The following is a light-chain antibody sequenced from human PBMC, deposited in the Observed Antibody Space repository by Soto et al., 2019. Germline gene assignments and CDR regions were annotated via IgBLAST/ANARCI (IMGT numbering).Light chain of an antibody. CDR2: AAS. Sequence: DIQMTQSPSSLSASVGDRVTITCRASQGISNYLAWYQQKPGKVPKLLIYAASTLQSGVPSRFSGSGSGTAFTLTISSLQPEDVVTYYCQKYNSAPPWTFGQGTKVEIK. V-gene: IGKV1-27*01. CDR1: QGISNY. J-gene: IGKJ1*01. CDR3: QKYNSAPPWT.